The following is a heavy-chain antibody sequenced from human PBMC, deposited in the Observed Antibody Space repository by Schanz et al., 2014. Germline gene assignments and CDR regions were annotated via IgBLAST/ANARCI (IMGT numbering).Heavy chain of an antibody. CDR1: GFTFTGHW. D-gene: IGHD2-8*02. J-gene: IGHJ3*01. V-gene: IGHV3-7*01. CDR2: IKEDGSKK. CDR3: ARDSRYCTGVDCKGDAFDL. Sequence: EAQVVESGGGLVQPGGSLRLSCAASGFTFTGHWMSWVRQAPGKGLEWVANIKEDGSKKYYVDSVRGRFTISRDNAKNSLYLQLNSLTAEDTAVYHCARDSRYCTGVDCKGDAFDLWGQGTLVTVSS.